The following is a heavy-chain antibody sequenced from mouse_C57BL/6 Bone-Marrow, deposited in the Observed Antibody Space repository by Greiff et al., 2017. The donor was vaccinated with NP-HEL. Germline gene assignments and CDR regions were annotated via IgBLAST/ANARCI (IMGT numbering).Heavy chain of an antibody. Sequence: EVKLMESGGDLVKPGGSLKLSCAASGFTFSSYGMSWVRQTPDKRLEWVATISSGGSYTYYPDSVKGRFTISRDNAKNSLYLQMSSLKSEATAMYYCARRGIYYDPGTWFSYCGQGTLVTVSA. J-gene: IGHJ3*01. V-gene: IGHV5-6*02. D-gene: IGHD2-4*01. CDR2: ISSGGSYT. CDR1: GFTFSSYG. CDR3: ARRGIYYDPGTWFSY.